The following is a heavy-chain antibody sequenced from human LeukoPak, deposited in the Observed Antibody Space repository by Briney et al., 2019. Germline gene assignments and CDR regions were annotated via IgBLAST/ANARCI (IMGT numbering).Heavy chain of an antibody. CDR1: SASISSGGYS. CDR3: ARGRTTYYYDSSGYSPIYYFDY. J-gene: IGHJ4*02. CDR2: IYQSGST. Sequence: SQTLSLTCAVSSASISSGGYSWTWIRQPPGKGLEWVGYIYQSGSTNYNPSLKSRVNISVDRSKNQFSLKLSSVTAADTAVYYCARGRTTYYYDSSGYSPIYYFDYWGQGTLVTVSS. D-gene: IGHD3-22*01. V-gene: IGHV4-30-2*01.